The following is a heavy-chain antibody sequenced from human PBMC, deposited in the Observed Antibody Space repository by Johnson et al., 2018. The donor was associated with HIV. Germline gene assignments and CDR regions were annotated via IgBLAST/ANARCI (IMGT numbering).Heavy chain of an antibody. D-gene: IGHD3-22*01. CDR1: GFTFSNYA. V-gene: IGHV3-30-3*01. Sequence: QVQLVESGGGVVQPGRSLRLSCEASGFTFSNYAMHWVRQAPGKGLEWVAVTTFDGNEKYYADSVKGRFTISRDNSKNTVYLQMNSLRVEDTALYYCARDVGGGYYDFDIWGPGTMVTVSS. CDR3: ARDVGGGYYDFDI. J-gene: IGHJ3*02. CDR2: TTFDGNEK.